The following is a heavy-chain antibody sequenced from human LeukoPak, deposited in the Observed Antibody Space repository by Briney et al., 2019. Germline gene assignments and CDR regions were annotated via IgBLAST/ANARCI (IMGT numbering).Heavy chain of an antibody. J-gene: IGHJ4*02. CDR2: ISSSGSII. CDR3: ARDGGSGYYITEHDY. Sequence: GGPLRLLCAASGLNHSYYEVNWGRPAPGKGLEWVSYISSSGSIIYYADSVKGPFTISRDNAKNSLYLQMNSLRAEDTAVYYCARDGGSGYYITEHDYWGQGTLVTVSA. V-gene: IGHV3-48*03. CDR1: GLNHSYYE. D-gene: IGHD3-22*01.